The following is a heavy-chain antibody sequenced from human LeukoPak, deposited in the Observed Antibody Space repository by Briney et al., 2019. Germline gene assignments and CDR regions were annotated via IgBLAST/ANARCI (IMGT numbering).Heavy chain of an antibody. D-gene: IGHD3-3*01. CDR3: ARSSVNWFDP. J-gene: IGHJ5*02. Sequence: GESRKISCKGSGYSFTNYWIGWVRQMPGKGLGWMGIIFPGDSHTRYSPSFQGQVTMSADKSISTAYLQWSSLRASDTAMYYCARSSVNWFDPWGQGTLVTVSS. CDR1: GYSFTNYW. V-gene: IGHV5-51*01. CDR2: IFPGDSHT.